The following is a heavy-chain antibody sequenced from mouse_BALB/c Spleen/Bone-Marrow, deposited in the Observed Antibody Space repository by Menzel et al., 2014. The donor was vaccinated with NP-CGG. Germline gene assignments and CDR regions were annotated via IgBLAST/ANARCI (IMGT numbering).Heavy chain of an antibody. CDR2: ISYSSNA. Sequence: EVHLVESGPSLVKPSQTLSLTCSVTGDSITSSYWNWIRKFPGNKLEYMGYISYSSNAYYNPSLKSRISLTRDTSKNQYYLQLNSVTTEDTATYFCARGNGYHFDYWGQGTTLTVSS. D-gene: IGHD1-2*01. J-gene: IGHJ2*01. CDR1: GDSITSSY. V-gene: IGHV3-8*02. CDR3: ARGNGYHFDY.